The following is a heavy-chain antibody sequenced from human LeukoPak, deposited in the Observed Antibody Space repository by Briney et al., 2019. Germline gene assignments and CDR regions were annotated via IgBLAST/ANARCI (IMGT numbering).Heavy chain of an antibody. D-gene: IGHD4-17*01. J-gene: IGHJ4*02. V-gene: IGHV3-15*01. CDR1: GFTFSNAW. CDR2: IKSKTDGGTT. CDR3: TTDCYGDYLEDFDY. Sequence: TGGSLRLSCAASGFTFSNAWMSWVRQAPGKGLEWVGRIKSKTDGGTTDYAAPVKGRFTISRDDSKNTLYLQMNSLKTEDTAVYYCTTDCYGDYLEDFDYWGQGTLVTVSS.